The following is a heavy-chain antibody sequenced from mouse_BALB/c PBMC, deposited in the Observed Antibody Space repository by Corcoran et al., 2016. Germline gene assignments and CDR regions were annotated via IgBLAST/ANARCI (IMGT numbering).Heavy chain of an antibody. V-gene: IGHV9-3-1*01. Sequence: QIQLVQSGPELKKPGETVKISCKASGYTFTNYGMNWVKQAPGKGLKWMGWINTYTGEPTYADDFKGRFAFSLETSASTAYLQINNLKNEDTATYFCARDPSLCAYWGQGTLVTVSA. CDR3: ARDPSLCAY. J-gene: IGHJ3*01. CDR2: INTYTGEP. CDR1: GYTFTNYG.